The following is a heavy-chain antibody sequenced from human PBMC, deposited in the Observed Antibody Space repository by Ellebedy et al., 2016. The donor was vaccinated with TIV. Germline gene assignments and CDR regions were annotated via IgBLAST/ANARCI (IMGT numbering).Heavy chain of an antibody. V-gene: IGHV3-21*01. J-gene: IGHJ4*02. CDR1: GFTFSSYS. Sequence: GESLKISXAASGFTFSSYSMNWVRQAPGKGLEWVSSISSSSSYIYYADSVKGRFTISRDNAKNSLYLQMNSLRAEDTAVYYCTYGDYADYWGQGTLVTVSS. CDR3: TYGDYADY. CDR2: ISSSSSYI. D-gene: IGHD4-17*01.